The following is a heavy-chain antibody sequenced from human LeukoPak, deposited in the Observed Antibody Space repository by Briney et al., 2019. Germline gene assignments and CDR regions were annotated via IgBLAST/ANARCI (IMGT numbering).Heavy chain of an antibody. Sequence: SETLSLTCTVSGGSISSGTYYWTWIRQHPGKGLVWIGYIYYSGSTYYNPSLMSRLTISVDTSKNQFSLKLTSVTAADTALYYCARARGSYFDYWGQGTLVTVSS. CDR3: ARARGSYFDY. V-gene: IGHV4-31*03. CDR1: GGSISSGTYY. D-gene: IGHD5-12*01. J-gene: IGHJ4*02. CDR2: IYYSGST.